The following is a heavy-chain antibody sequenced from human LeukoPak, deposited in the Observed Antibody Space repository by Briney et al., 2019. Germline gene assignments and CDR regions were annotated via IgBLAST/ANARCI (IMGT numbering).Heavy chain of an antibody. V-gene: IGHV1-69*04. J-gene: IGHJ6*02. CDR3: ARDSPRDGYNPGRDMDV. D-gene: IGHD5-24*01. CDR1: GGTFSSYA. CDR2: IIPILGIA. Sequence: GASVKVSCKASGGTFSSYAISWVRQAPGQGLEWMGRIIPILGIANYAQKFQGRVTITADKSTSTAYMELSSLRSEDTAVYYCARDSPRDGYNPGRDMDVWGQGTTVTVSS.